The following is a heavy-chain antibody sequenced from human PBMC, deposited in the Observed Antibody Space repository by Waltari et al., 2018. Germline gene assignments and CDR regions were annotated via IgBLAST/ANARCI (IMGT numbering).Heavy chain of an antibody. CDR1: GGSISSYY. CDR3: ARAYSSGWYYFDY. V-gene: IGHV4-4*07. J-gene: IGHJ4*02. Sequence: QVQLQESGPGLVKPSETLSLTCTVTGGSISSYYWSWIRQPAGKGREWSGRIYTSGGTNPTPSLKGRVTLSVDTSKSQFSLKLSSVAAAGTAVYYCARAYSSGWYYFDYWGQGTLVTVSS. CDR2: IYTSGGT. D-gene: IGHD6-19*01.